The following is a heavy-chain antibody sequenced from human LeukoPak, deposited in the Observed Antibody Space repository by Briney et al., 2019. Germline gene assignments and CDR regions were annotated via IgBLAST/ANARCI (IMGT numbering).Heavy chain of an antibody. CDR1: GGSISSSSYY. V-gene: IGHV4-61*01. Sequence: PETLSLTCTVSGGSISSSSYYWSWIRQPPGKGLDWIGYIYYTGTTTYNPSLKSRVTVSVDTSKNQFSLKLTSVTAADTAVYYCAISKRAAFDYWGQGTLVTVSS. CDR3: AISKRAAFDY. J-gene: IGHJ4*02. CDR2: IYYTGTT. D-gene: IGHD2-15*01.